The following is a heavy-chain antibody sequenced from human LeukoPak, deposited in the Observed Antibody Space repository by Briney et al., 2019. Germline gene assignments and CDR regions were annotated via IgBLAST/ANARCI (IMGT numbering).Heavy chain of an antibody. D-gene: IGHD1-26*01. CDR1: GFTFGSYA. Sequence: GGSLRLFCAASGFTFGSYAMGWVRQAPGKGLEWVSAVSASGPNTYYADSVKGRFTVSRDNSKNTLYLQMSSLRADDTAVYYCARGRGSSRYYFDYWGRGTLVTVSS. V-gene: IGHV3-23*01. CDR2: VSASGPNT. CDR3: ARGRGSSRYYFDY. J-gene: IGHJ4*02.